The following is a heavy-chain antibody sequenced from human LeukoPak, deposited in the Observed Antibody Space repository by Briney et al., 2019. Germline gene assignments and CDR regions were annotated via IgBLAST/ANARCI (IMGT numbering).Heavy chain of an antibody. J-gene: IGHJ4*02. CDR1: GFAFSTYS. Sequence: PGGSLRLSCAASGFAFSTYSMNWVRQAPGKGLEWVSTFRSSGGSTYYADSVKGRFTISRDNPKNTLYLQMNSLRAEDTAVYYCANYVYDSGNRRFDYWGQGTLVTVSS. V-gene: IGHV3-23*01. CDR3: ANYVYDSGNRRFDY. D-gene: IGHD3-10*01. CDR2: FRSSGGST.